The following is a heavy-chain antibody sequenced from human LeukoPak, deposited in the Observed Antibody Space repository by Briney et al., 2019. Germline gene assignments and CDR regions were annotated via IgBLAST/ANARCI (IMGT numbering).Heavy chain of an antibody. J-gene: IGHJ4*02. CDR3: ARDGTAAASPGYFDC. CDR1: GFTFSSYA. CDR2: ISYDGSNK. Sequence: GRSLRLSCAASGFTFSSYAMHWVRQAPGKGLEWVAVISYDGSNKYYADSVKGRFTISRDNSKNTLYLQMNSLRAEDTAVYYCARDGTAAASPGYFDCWGQGTLVTVSS. D-gene: IGHD6-13*01. V-gene: IGHV3-30-3*01.